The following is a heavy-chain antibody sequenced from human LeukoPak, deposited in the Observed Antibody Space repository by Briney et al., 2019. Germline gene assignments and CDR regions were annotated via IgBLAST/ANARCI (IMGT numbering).Heavy chain of an antibody. CDR3: ARHRKDSSGYYSSYYYGMDV. J-gene: IGHJ6*02. V-gene: IGHV4-34*01. Sequence: PSETLSLTCAVYGGSFSGYYWSWIRQPPGKGLEWIGEINHSGSTNYNPSLKSRVTISVDTSKNQFSLKLSSVTAADTAVYYCARHRKDSSGYYSSYYYGMDVWGQGTTVTVSS. CDR2: INHSGST. D-gene: IGHD3-22*01. CDR1: GGSFSGYY.